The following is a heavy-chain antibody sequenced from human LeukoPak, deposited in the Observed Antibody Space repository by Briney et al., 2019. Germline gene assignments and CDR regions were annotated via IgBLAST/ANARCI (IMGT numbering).Heavy chain of an antibody. Sequence: PGGSLRLSCTASGFTFSSSAMTWVRQAPGKGLEWVSAISDSGGASIYTDSVKDRFTISRDNSKNTLYLQMNSLRAEDTALYYCAKGGSYAPLDYWGQGTQVTVSS. CDR2: ISDSGGAS. CDR3: AKGGSYAPLDY. CDR1: GFTFSSSA. J-gene: IGHJ4*02. D-gene: IGHD1-26*01. V-gene: IGHV3-23*01.